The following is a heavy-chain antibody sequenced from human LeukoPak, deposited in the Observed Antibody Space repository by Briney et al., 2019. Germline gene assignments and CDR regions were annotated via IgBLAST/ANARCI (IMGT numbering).Heavy chain of an antibody. V-gene: IGHV3-23*01. CDR2: ISSSADST. Sequence: GWSLRLSCEASGFTFSSYAMSWVRQAPGKGLAWVSVISSSADSTYYADSVKGRFTISRDNSKNTLYLQMNNLRAEDTAVYYCAKPLEKYTYGGNFDYWGQGILVTVSS. CDR3: AKPLEKYTYGGNFDY. CDR1: GFTFSSYA. J-gene: IGHJ4*02. D-gene: IGHD4-23*01.